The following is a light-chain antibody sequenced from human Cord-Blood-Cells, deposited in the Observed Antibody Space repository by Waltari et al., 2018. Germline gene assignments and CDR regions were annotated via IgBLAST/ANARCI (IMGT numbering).Light chain of an antibody. CDR3: AAWDDSLSGPV. V-gene: IGLV1-47*01. CDR2: TNN. J-gene: IGLJ3*02. CDR1: SSNIGSNY. Sequence: QSVLTQPPSASGTPGQRVTISCSGSSSNIGSNYVYWYQQLPRPAPKLLLSTNNRRPSGVPDRFPGSKSGTSASLAISGLRSEDEADYYCAAWDDSLSGPVFGGGTKLTVL.